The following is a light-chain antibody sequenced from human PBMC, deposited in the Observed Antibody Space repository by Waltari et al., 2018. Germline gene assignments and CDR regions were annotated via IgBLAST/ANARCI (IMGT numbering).Light chain of an antibody. CDR2: DAS. J-gene: IGKJ1*01. CDR3: QHYVRLPVT. V-gene: IGKV3-20*01. CDR1: PSVATF. Sequence: EIFLTQSPGTLSLSPGERFTLSCRPSPSVATFLAWYQQKPGYPPRLLIYDASIRAAGIPDRVSGSGSVTDFSLTISRLEPEDFAVYYCQHYVRLPVTFGQGTKVQIK.